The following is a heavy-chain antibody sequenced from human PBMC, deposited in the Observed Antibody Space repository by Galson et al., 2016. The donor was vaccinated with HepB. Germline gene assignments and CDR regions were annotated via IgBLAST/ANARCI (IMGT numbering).Heavy chain of an antibody. Sequence: SVKVSCKASGYTFTNYFIHWVRQAPGQGLEWMGIINPSGGTTSYAQKFQGRVSMTSDTSTSTVYMELGSLRSEDTAVYYCARARIHYDILPGFDYWGQGTTVTVSS. CDR1: GYTFTNYF. D-gene: IGHD3-9*01. CDR3: ARARIHYDILPGFDY. V-gene: IGHV1-46*01. CDR2: INPSGGTT. J-gene: IGHJ4*03.